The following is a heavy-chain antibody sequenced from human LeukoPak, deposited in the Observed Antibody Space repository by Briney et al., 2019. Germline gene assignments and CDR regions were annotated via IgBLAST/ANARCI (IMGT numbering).Heavy chain of an antibody. D-gene: IGHD6-19*01. J-gene: IGHJ5*02. Sequence: GRSLRLSCAASGFTFSSYGMHWVRQAPGKGLEWVAVISYDGSNKYYADSVKGRFTISRDNSKNTLYLQMNSLRAEDTAVYYCAKDQAGQSFNWFDPWGQGTLVTVSS. CDR1: GFTFSSYG. CDR3: AKDQAGQSFNWFDP. CDR2: ISYDGSNK. V-gene: IGHV3-30*18.